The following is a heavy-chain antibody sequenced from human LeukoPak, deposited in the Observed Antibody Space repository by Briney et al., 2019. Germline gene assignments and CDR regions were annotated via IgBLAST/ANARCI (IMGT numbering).Heavy chain of an antibody. V-gene: IGHV3-7*01. CDR2: IKQDGSEE. CDR1: EFTFSSYY. J-gene: IGHJ6*02. D-gene: IGHD1-1*01. Sequence: GGSLRLSCAASEFTFSSYYMSWVRQAPGKGLEWVAHIKQDGSEEYYVNSVEGRCTISRDNAKNALYLQMNSLRAEDTAVYYCARDRTPSQYNGLDVWGQGTTVTVSS. CDR3: ARDRTPSQYNGLDV.